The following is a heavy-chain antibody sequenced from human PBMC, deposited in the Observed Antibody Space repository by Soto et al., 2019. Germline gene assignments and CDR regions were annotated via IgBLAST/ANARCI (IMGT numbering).Heavy chain of an antibody. CDR2: IYWDDDK. V-gene: IGHV2-5*02. D-gene: IGHD2-15*01. CDR3: AHTLYRCSGNSCCTPPDY. J-gene: IGHJ4*02. Sequence: QITLKESGPTLVKPTQTLTLTCTFSGFSLSASGVGVGWIRQPPGKALEWLALIYWDDDKRYSPSLKSRLTITKDTSKNQVVLTMTNMGPEDTATYYCAHTLYRCSGNSCCTPPDYWGQGTLVTVSS. CDR1: GFSLSASGVG.